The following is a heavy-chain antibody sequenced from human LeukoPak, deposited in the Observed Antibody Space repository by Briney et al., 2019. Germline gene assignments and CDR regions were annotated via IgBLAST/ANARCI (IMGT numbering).Heavy chain of an antibody. V-gene: IGHV3-53*01. CDR3: ARERYQPLNYYYMDV. D-gene: IGHD2-2*01. Sequence: GGSLRLSCAASGFTVSSNYMSWVRQAPGKGLEWVSVIYSGGSTYYADSVKGRFTISRDNSKNTLYLQMNSLRAEDTAVYYCARERYQPLNYYYMDVWGKGTTATVSS. CDR1: GFTVSSNY. CDR2: IYSGGST. J-gene: IGHJ6*03.